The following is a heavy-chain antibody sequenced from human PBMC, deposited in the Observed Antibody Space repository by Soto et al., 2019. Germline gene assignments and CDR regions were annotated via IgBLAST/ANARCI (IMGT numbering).Heavy chain of an antibody. V-gene: IGHV3-23*01. CDR3: AKRYSSSWYGGDAFDI. Sequence: GGSLRLSCAASGFTFSSYVMSWVRQAPGKGLEWVSAISGSGGSTYYADSVKGRFTISRDNSKNTLYLQMNSLRAEDTAVYYCAKRYSSSWYGGDAFDIWGQGTMVTVSS. J-gene: IGHJ3*02. CDR1: GFTFSSYV. CDR2: ISGSGGST. D-gene: IGHD6-13*01.